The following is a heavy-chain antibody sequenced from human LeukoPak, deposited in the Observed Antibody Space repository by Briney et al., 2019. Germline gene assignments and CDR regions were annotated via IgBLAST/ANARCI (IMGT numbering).Heavy chain of an antibody. CDR1: EFSLGAYA. CDR2: ISASSSAT. Sequence: GGSLRLSCAASEFSLGAYAMTWVRQAPGKGLEWVSYISASSSATYYAESVKGRFTISRDNGQNSLHLQMNSLTAGDTAVYYCTRGVGRRGGTFDFWGQGTLVTVSS. D-gene: IGHD3-10*01. V-gene: IGHV3-48*01. J-gene: IGHJ4*02. CDR3: TRGVGRRGGTFDF.